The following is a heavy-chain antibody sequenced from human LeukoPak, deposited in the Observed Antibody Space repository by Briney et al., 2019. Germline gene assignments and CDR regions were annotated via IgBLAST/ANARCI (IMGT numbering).Heavy chain of an antibody. V-gene: IGHV1-46*01. CDR1: GYTFTSYY. CDR2: INPSGGST. CDR3: ARGFESFHLGSPESSFDY. Sequence: ASVKVSCTASGYTFTSYYMHWVRQAPGQGLEWMGIINPSGGSTSYAQKFQGRVTMTRDTSTSTVYMELSSLRSEDTAVYYCARGFESFHLGSPESSFDYWGQGTLVTVSS. J-gene: IGHJ4*02. D-gene: IGHD3-22*01.